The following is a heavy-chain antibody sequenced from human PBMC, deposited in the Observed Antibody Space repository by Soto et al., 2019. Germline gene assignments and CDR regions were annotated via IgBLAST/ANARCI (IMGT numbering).Heavy chain of an antibody. CDR3: AKDGVVVSTLGEY. CDR1: GFTFSSYG. CDR2: ISYDGSNK. J-gene: IGHJ4*02. D-gene: IGHD2-15*01. V-gene: IGHV3-30*18. Sequence: QVQLVESGGGVVQPGRSLRLSCAASGFTFSSYGMHWVRQAPGKGLEWVAVISYDGSNKYYADSVKGRFTISRDNSKNTLYLQLHSLRAEDTAVSYCAKDGVVVSTLGEYWGQGTLVTVSS.